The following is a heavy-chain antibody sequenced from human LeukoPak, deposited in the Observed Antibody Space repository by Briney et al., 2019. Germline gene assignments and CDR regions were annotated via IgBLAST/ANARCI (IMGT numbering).Heavy chain of an antibody. Sequence: SETLSLTCTVSGGSISSGGYYWSWIRQHPGKGLEWIGYIYYSGSTYYNPSLKSRVTISVDTSKNQFSLKLSSVTAADTAVYYYARERPRCELRYWGQRTLVTVSS. CDR2: IYYSGST. V-gene: IGHV4-31*03. CDR1: GGSISSGGYY. J-gene: IGHJ4*02. CDR3: ARERPRCELRY. D-gene: IGHD1-26*01.